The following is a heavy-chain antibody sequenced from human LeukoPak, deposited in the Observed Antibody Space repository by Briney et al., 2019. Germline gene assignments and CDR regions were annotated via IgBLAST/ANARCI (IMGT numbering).Heavy chain of an antibody. J-gene: IGHJ3*02. CDR2: IYYSGST. V-gene: IGHV4-39*01. Sequence: SESLSLTCTVSGGSISSSSYYWGWIRQPPGKGLEWIGSIYYSGSTYYNPSLKSRVTISVDTSKNQFSLKLSSVTAADTAVYYCARPFLGYCSGGSCYPEDAFDIWGQGTMVTVSS. CDR1: GGSISSSSYY. D-gene: IGHD2-15*01. CDR3: ARPFLGYCSGGSCYPEDAFDI.